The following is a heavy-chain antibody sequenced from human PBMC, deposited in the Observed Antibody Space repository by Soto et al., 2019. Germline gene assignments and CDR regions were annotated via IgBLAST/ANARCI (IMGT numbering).Heavy chain of an antibody. Sequence: GGSLRLSCAASGFTFSSYAMSWVRQAPGKGLEWVSAISGSGGSTYYADSVKGRFTISRDNAKNSLYLQMNSLRAEDTAVYYCARGQGHDSFNIWGQGKMVTVS. D-gene: IGHD3-16*01. CDR2: ISGSGGST. V-gene: IGHV3-23*01. CDR1: GFTFSSYA. J-gene: IGHJ3*02. CDR3: ARGQGHDSFNI.